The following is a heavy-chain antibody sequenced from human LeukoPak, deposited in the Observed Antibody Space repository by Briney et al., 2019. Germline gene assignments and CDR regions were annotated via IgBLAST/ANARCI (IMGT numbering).Heavy chain of an antibody. Sequence: GESLKISCKGSGYSFTSYWISWVRQMPGKGLEWMGRIDPSDSYTNYSPSFQGHVTISADKSISTAYLQWSSLKASDTAMYYCARHGRGGYSSSSWFDYWGQGALVTVSS. V-gene: IGHV5-10-1*01. CDR3: ARHGRGGYSSSSWFDY. CDR2: IDPSDSYT. CDR1: GYSFTSYW. D-gene: IGHD6-6*01. J-gene: IGHJ4*02.